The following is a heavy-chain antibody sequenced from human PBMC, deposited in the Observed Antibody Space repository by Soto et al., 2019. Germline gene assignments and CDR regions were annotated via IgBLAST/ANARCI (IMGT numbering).Heavy chain of an antibody. CDR2: ISDDGSSK. CDR1: GFIFSSYA. Sequence: QVQLVESGGGVVQPGRSLRLSCAASGFIFSSYAMHWVRQAPGKGLEGVAFISDDGSSKYYADSVKGRLTITSDKSKNTVDLQMNRLTAEVAAVYYCTWAGLTVTLGVFGPWGQGTLGTVSS. D-gene: IGHD4-17*01. J-gene: IGHJ5*02. V-gene: IGHV3-30-3*01. CDR3: TWAGLTVTLGVFGP.